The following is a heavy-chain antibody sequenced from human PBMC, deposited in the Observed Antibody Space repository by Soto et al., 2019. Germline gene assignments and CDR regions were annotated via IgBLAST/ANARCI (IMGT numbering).Heavy chain of an antibody. CDR2: IYYSGST. CDR1: GGSISSYY. Sequence: SETLSLTCTVSGGSISSYYWSWIRQPPGKGLEWIGYIYYSGSTNYNPSLKSRVTISVDTSKNQFSLKLSSVTAADTAVYYCARVAVRGVIIKRSWFDPWGQGTLVTVSS. D-gene: IGHD3-10*01. V-gene: IGHV4-59*12. J-gene: IGHJ5*02. CDR3: ARVAVRGVIIKRSWFDP.